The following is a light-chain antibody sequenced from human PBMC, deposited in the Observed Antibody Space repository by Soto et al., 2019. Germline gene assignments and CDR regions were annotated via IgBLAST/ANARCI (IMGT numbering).Light chain of an antibody. CDR1: HSVSSSY. Sequence: EIVLAQSPGTLSLSPVERSTVSCMSSHSVSSSYLAWYQQRPGQAPRLLIYGASTRATGIPDRFRGSGSGTDFTLTVSRLEPEDFAVYYCQQYGNSPGTFGQGTKVDIK. J-gene: IGKJ1*01. CDR3: QQYGNSPGT. V-gene: IGKV3-20*01. CDR2: GAS.